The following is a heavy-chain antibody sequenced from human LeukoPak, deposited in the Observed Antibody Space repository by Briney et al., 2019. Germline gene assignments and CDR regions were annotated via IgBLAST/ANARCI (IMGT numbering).Heavy chain of an antibody. D-gene: IGHD3-22*01. V-gene: IGHV5-51*01. CDR2: IYPGDSDT. CDR3: ARLFHDSSGYTRYFDY. Sequence: GESLKISCKGSGYSFTSYWIGWVRQMPGKGLEWMGIIYPGDSDTRYSPSFQGQVTISADKAISTAYLPWSSLKASDTAMYYCARLFHDSSGYTRYFDYWGQGTLVTVSS. CDR1: GYSFTSYW. J-gene: IGHJ4*02.